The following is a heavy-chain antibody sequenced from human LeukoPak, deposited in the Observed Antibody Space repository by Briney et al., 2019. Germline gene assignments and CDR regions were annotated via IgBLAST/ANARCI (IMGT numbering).Heavy chain of an antibody. V-gene: IGHV3-23*01. Sequence: GRSLRLSCAASGFTFSSYAMSWVRQAPGKGLEWVSAISGSGGSTYYADSVKGRFTISRDNSKSTLYLQMNSLRAEDTAVYYCAKDNQYYDSSGCFDPWGQGTLVTVSS. CDR3: AKDNQYYDSSGCFDP. D-gene: IGHD3-22*01. J-gene: IGHJ5*02. CDR2: ISGSGGST. CDR1: GFTFSSYA.